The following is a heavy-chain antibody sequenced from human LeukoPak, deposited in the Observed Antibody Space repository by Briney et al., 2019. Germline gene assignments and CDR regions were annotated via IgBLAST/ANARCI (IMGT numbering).Heavy chain of an antibody. Sequence: ASVKVSCKASGGTFSSYAISWVRRAPGQGLEWMGRIIPILGIANYAQKFQGRVTITADKSTSTAYMELSSLRSEDTAVYYCARDGSYRLREWLVPYYWGQGTLVTVSS. V-gene: IGHV1-69*04. J-gene: IGHJ4*02. CDR1: GGTFSSYA. D-gene: IGHD6-19*01. CDR3: ARDGSYRLREWLVPYY. CDR2: IIPILGIA.